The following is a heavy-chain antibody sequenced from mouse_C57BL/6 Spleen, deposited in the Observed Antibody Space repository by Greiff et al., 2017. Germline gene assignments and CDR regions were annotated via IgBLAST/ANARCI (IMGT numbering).Heavy chain of an antibody. D-gene: IGHD3-2*02. CDR2: IHPSDSDT. Sequence: QVQLQQPGAELVKPGASVKVSCKASGYTFTSYWMHWVKQRPGQGLEWIGRIHPSDSDTNYNQKFKGKATLTVDTSSSTAYMQLSSLTSEDSAVYYCATDSSGYVLLDDAMDYWGQGTSVTVSS. V-gene: IGHV1-74*01. CDR3: ATDSSGYVLLDDAMDY. CDR1: GYTFTSYW. J-gene: IGHJ4*01.